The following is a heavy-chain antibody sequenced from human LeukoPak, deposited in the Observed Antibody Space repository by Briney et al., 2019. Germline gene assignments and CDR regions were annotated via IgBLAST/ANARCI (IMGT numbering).Heavy chain of an antibody. D-gene: IGHD3-10*01. CDR1: GGTFSSYA. CDR2: ISTYSGNT. V-gene: IGHV1-18*01. J-gene: IGHJ5*02. Sequence: ASVKVSCKASGGTFSSYAISWVRQAPGQRLEWMGWISTYSGNTHYAQELQGRVTLTTDTSTSTAYMELSRLRSDDTAVYYCARDRNLGELTWFDPWGQGTLVTVSS. CDR3: ARDRNLGELTWFDP.